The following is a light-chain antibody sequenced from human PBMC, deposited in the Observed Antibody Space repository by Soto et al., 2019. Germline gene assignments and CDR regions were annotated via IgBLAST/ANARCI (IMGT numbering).Light chain of an antibody. CDR3: QQYNSWAWT. V-gene: IGKV3-15*01. CDR2: GAS. CDR1: QSVGNN. J-gene: IGKJ1*01. Sequence: DILLTQSPATLSLSPGEIATLSCSASQSVGNNLAWYQKKPGQPPRLLIYGASTEATNIPTRFSGSGSGTDFTLTISSLQSEDFAVYYCQQYNSWAWTFGQGTTVEIK.